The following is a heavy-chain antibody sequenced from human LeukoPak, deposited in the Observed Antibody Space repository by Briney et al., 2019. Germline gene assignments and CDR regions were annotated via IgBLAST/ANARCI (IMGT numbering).Heavy chain of an antibody. D-gene: IGHD2-2*01. CDR1: GGTFSSYA. CDR2: IIPIFGTA. CDR3: ARDWSVPAATYYYYGMDV. Sequence: KVXXXASGGTFSSYAISWVRQAPGQGLEWMGGIIPIFGTANYAQKFQGRVTITADKSTSTAYMELSSLRSEDTAVYYCARDWSVPAATYYYYGMDVWGKGTTVTVSS. J-gene: IGHJ6*04. V-gene: IGHV1-69*06.